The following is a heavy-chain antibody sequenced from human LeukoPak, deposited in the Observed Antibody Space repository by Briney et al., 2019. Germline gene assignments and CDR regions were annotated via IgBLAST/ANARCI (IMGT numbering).Heavy chain of an antibody. J-gene: IGHJ4*02. Sequence: SGTLSLTCTVSGGSISSSSPYWGWIRQPPGKGLEWIGSFYYSGTTYYNPSLKSRLTISGDTSKKQFSLKLSSVTAADTAVYYCSRQRGLRAIFDSWGQGTLVTVSS. D-gene: IGHD3-16*01. CDR1: GGSISSSSPY. CDR3: SRQRGLRAIFDS. V-gene: IGHV4-39*01. CDR2: FYYSGTT.